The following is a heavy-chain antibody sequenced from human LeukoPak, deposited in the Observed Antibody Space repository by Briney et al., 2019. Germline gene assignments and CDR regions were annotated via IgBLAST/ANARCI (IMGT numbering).Heavy chain of an antibody. V-gene: IGHV4-34*01. D-gene: IGHD3-22*01. CDR1: GGSFSGYY. Sequence: SETLSLTCAVYGGSFSGYYWSWIRQPPGKGLEWIGEINHSGSTNYNPSLKSRVTISVDTSKNQFSLKLSSVTAADTAVYYCASIPDYYDSSGYNPKWGQGTLVTVSS. J-gene: IGHJ4*02. CDR3: ASIPDYYDSSGYNPK. CDR2: INHSGST.